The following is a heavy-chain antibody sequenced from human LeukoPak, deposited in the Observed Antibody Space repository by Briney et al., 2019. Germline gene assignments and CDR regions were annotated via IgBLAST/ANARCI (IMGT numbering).Heavy chain of an antibody. Sequence: GESLRISCKGSGYSFTSYWISWVRQTPGKGLEWMGRIDPTDSYTNYSPSFQGHVTISADKSLSTAYLQWSSLKASDTAMYYCARRYCGGDCYDDDWFDPWGQGTLVTVSS. D-gene: IGHD2-21*02. J-gene: IGHJ5*02. V-gene: IGHV5-10-1*01. CDR3: ARRYCGGDCYDDDWFDP. CDR1: GYSFTSYW. CDR2: IDPTDSYT.